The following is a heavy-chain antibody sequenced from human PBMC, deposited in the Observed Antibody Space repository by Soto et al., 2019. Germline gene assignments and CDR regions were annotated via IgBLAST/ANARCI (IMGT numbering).Heavy chain of an antibody. J-gene: IGHJ2*01. CDR3: AIHYYDYVLGTYRFCPWYFYP. CDR2: IYYSGST. V-gene: IGHV4-39*01. CDR1: GGSISSSSYY. Sequence: QLQLQESGPGLVKPSETLSLTCTVSGGSISSSSYYWGWIRQPPGKGLEWIGSIYYSGSTYYNPSLKSRVLISVDTSMNKCSLKRSSVTAADTAVYYCAIHYYDYVLGTYRFCPWYFYPWCRGTLVTVST. D-gene: IGHD3-16*02.